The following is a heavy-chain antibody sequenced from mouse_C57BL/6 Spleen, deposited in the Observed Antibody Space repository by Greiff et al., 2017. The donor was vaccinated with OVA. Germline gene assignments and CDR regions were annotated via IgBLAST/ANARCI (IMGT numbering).Heavy chain of an antibody. D-gene: IGHD2-3*01. J-gene: IGHJ2*01. CDR2: ISDGGSYT. CDR3: AREGIYDCPYFDY. V-gene: IGHV5-4*01. Sequence: EVQLVESGGGLVKPGGSLKLSCAASGFTFSSYAMSWVRQTPEKRLEWVATISDGGSYTYFPDNVKGRFTISRDNAKNNLYLQMSHLKSEDTAMYYCAREGIYDCPYFDYWGQGTTLTVSS. CDR1: GFTFSSYA.